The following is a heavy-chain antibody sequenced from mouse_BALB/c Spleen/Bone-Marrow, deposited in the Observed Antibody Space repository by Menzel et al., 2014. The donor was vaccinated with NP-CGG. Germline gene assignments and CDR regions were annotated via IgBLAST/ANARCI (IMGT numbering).Heavy chain of an antibody. V-gene: IGHV1-18*01. J-gene: IGHJ3*01. CDR2: INPNNGGT. CDR1: GYTFTEYT. Sequence: SGPEVVKPGASVKISCKTSGYTFTEYTMHWVKQRDGKSLEWIGGINPNNGGTTYNQKFKGKATLTVDKSSSTAYMELRSLTSEDSAVYYCARSYGYERSWFAYWGQGTLVTVSA. CDR3: ARSYGYERSWFAY. D-gene: IGHD2-2*01.